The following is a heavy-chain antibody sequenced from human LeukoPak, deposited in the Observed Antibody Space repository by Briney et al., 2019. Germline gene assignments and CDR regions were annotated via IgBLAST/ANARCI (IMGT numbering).Heavy chain of an antibody. D-gene: IGHD2-21*01. Sequence: PAGSLTLSCAASGFTVGTNSMSWVRQSPGEGLEWVSVIYSSGSTYYADSVNGRFFISRDTSRDTLFLQMNSLRGEDTALYYCASAREYCGSAECYEYFQHWGQGTLVTVS. CDR1: GFTVGTNS. J-gene: IGHJ1*01. CDR2: IYSSGST. CDR3: ASAREYCGSAECYEYFQH. V-gene: IGHV3-53*01.